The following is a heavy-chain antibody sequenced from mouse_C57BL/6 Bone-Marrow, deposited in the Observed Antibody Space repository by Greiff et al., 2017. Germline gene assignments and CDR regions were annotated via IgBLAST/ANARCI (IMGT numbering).Heavy chain of an antibody. CDR1: GYSITSGYY. CDR2: ISYDGSN. Sequence: EVQLVESGPGLVKPSQSLSLTCSVTGYSITSGYYWNWIRQFPGNKLEWMGYISYDGSNNYNPSLKNRISITRDTSKNQFFLKLNSVTTEDTATYYCARRGWSTTVTSYWGQGTLVTVSA. V-gene: IGHV3-6*01. CDR3: ARRGWSTTVTSY. D-gene: IGHD1-1*01. J-gene: IGHJ3*01.